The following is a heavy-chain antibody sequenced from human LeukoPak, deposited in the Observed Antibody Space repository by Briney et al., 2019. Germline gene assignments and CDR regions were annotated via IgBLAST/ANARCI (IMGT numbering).Heavy chain of an antibody. Sequence: GGSLRLSCAASGFTFDNYAMHWVRQAPGKGLEWVSLISGDGGSTYYADSVKGRFTISRDNSKNSLYLQMNSLRTEDTALYYCAKDMWVYYDSSGCPLDYWGQGTLVTVSS. D-gene: IGHD3-22*01. J-gene: IGHJ4*02. V-gene: IGHV3-43*02. CDR2: ISGDGGST. CDR3: AKDMWVYYDSSGCPLDY. CDR1: GFTFDNYA.